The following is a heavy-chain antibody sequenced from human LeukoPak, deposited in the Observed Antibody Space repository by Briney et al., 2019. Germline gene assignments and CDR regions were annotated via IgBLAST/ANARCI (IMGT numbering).Heavy chain of an antibody. CDR2: ISYDGSNK. D-gene: IGHD6-6*01. V-gene: IGHV3-30*18. CDR1: GFTFSSYG. CDR3: AKRPSVSYSSSSKSNWFDP. J-gene: IGHJ5*02. Sequence: GGSLRLSCAASGFTFSSYGMHWVRQAPGKGVEWVAVISYDGSNKYYADSVKGRFTISRDNSKNTLYLQMNSLRAEDTAVYHCAKRPSVSYSSSSKSNWFDPWGQGTLVTVSS.